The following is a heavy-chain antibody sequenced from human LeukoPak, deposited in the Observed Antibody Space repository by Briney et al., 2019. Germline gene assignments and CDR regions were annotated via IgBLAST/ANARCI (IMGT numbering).Heavy chain of an antibody. V-gene: IGHV4-39*01. J-gene: IGHJ4*02. CDR2: IYYSGST. CDR3: ARQVGSGWYSTDY. D-gene: IGHD6-19*01. CDR1: GGSIISSSYY. Sequence: SETLSLTCTVSGGSIISSSYYWGWIRQPPAKRLEWIGSIYYSGSTYYNPSLKSRVTISVDTSKNQFSLKLSSVTAADTAVYYCARQVGSGWYSTDYWGQGTLVTVSS.